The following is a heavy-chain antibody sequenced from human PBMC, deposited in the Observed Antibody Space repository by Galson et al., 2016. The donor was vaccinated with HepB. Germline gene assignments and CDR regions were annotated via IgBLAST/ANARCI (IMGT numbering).Heavy chain of an antibody. D-gene: IGHD3-10*01. J-gene: IGHJ5*02. CDR3: ARDDTLRSGHGGFDP. V-gene: IGHV1-18*04. CDR1: GYTFTNYG. CDR2: ISGFNGDT. Sequence: SVKVSCKASGYTFTNYGINWVRQAPGQGLEWMGWISGFNGDTNYAEKFQGRVTLTTDTSTNTAFMEVRSLRSDDTAIYFCARDDTLRSGHGGFDPWGPGTLVTVSS.